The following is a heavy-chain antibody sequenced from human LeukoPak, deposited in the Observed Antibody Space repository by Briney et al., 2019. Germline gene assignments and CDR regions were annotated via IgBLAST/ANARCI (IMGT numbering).Heavy chain of an antibody. CDR3: TAYYYDSSGHSSNDY. CDR1: GGSISSYY. CDR2: IYHSGST. Sequence: SETLSLTCTVSGGSISSYYWSWIRQPPGKGLEWIGSIYHSGSTYYNPSLKSRVTISVDTSKNQFSLKLSSVTAADTAVYYCTAYYYDSSGHSSNDYWGQGTLVTVSS. D-gene: IGHD3-22*01. J-gene: IGHJ4*02. V-gene: IGHV4-59*04.